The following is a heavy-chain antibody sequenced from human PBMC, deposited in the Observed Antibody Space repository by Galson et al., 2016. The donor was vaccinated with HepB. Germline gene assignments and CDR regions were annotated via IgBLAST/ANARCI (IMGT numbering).Heavy chain of an antibody. CDR1: GYSFSYYA. V-gene: IGHV1-3*01. CDR2: INVANGDT. J-gene: IGHJ4*02. Sequence: SVKVSCKGSGYSFSYYAIHWVRQAPDQRPEWVGWINVANGDTKYSQKLQDRVTLSSDASATTAYMELSSLTYEDSAVYYCARVGGTGWYGPDYWGQGTLVTVSS. D-gene: IGHD6-19*01. CDR3: ARVGGTGWYGPDY.